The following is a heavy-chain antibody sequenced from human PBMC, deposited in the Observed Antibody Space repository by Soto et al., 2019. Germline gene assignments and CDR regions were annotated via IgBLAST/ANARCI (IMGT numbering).Heavy chain of an antibody. D-gene: IGHD3-10*01. CDR1: GYTFTSYG. Sequence: QVQLVQSGAEVKKPGASVKVSCKASGYTFTSYGISWVRQAPGQGLEWMGWISAYNGNTNYAQKLQGRVTMTTDTSTSKAYMELRSLRSDDTAVYYCARDLFTMVRGVIITAYYYYGMDVWGQGTTVTVSS. CDR3: ARDLFTMVRGVIITAYYYYGMDV. V-gene: IGHV1-18*01. J-gene: IGHJ6*02. CDR2: ISAYNGNT.